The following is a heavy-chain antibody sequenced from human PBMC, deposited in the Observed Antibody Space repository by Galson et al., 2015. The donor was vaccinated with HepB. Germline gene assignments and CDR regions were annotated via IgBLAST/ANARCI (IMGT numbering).Heavy chain of an antibody. CDR2: ISGTSGTI. CDR1: GFNFNSYS. J-gene: IGHJ6*02. D-gene: IGHD2/OR15-2a*01. Sequence: SLRLSCAASGFNFNSYSMNWVRQAPGKGPEWLSYISGTSGTIYNADSVTGRFTISRDNAKNLLYLQMNSLRDEDTAVYYCARDGKYFNGMDAWGQGTTVTVSS. V-gene: IGHV3-48*02. CDR3: ARDGKYFNGMDA.